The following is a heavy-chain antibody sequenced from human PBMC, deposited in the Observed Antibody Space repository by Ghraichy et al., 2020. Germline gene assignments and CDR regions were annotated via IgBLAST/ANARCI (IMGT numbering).Heavy chain of an antibody. CDR1: GGSFSGYY. CDR3: ARGQSGSYFRAYYFDF. D-gene: IGHD1-26*01. V-gene: IGHV4-34*01. Sequence: SETLSLTCAVYGGSFSGYYWSWIRQPPGKGLEWIGEINHSGSTSYNLSLKSRVTISVDTSRNQFSLKLSSLTAADTAVYYCARGQSGSYFRAYYFDFWAQGALVTVSS. J-gene: IGHJ4*02. CDR2: INHSGST.